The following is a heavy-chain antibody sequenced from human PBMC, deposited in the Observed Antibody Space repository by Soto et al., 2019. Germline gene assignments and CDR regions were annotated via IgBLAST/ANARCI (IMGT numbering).Heavy chain of an antibody. Sequence: QVHLVQSGAEVKKPGASVKVSCKGSGYGFTTYGITWVRQAPGQGLEWMAWISAHNGNTNYAQKLQGRVTVTRDTPTSTAYRELRSLRSDDTAVYYCARGRYGDYWGQGALVTVSS. CDR1: GYGFTTYG. CDR2: ISAHNGNT. J-gene: IGHJ4*02. D-gene: IGHD1-1*01. CDR3: ARGRYGDY. V-gene: IGHV1-18*01.